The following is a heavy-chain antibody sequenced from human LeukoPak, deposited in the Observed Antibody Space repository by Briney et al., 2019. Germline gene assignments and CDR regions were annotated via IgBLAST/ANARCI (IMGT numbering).Heavy chain of an antibody. J-gene: IGHJ4*02. CDR3: ARAGQEWFGELGFDQ. V-gene: IGHV3-7*01. CDR2: IKQDESEK. D-gene: IGHD3-10*01. CDR1: GFTFSSYW. Sequence: PGGSLRLSCAASGFTFSSYWMSWVRQAPGKGLEWVANIKQDESEKYYVESVKGRFTISRDNAKNSLYLQTNSLRAEDTAVYYCARAGQEWFGELGFDQWGQGTLVIVSS.